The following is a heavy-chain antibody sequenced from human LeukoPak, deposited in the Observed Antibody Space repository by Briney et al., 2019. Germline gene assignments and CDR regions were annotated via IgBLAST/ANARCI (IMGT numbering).Heavy chain of an antibody. J-gene: IGHJ4*02. D-gene: IGHD3-16*01. Sequence: SETLSLTCSVSGYSIRSGYHWAWIRQSPGKGLEWIGSIYQSGSTYDNPSLRSRVTMSMDTTKNQFSLKMRPVTAADTAVYYCARSEINDYNRYWGQGILVTVSS. CDR3: ARSEINDYNRY. CDR1: GYSIRSGYH. V-gene: IGHV4-38-2*02. CDR2: IYQSGST.